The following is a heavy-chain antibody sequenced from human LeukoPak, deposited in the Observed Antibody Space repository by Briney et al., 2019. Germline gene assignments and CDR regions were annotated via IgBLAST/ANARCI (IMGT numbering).Heavy chain of an antibody. CDR2: INSDGSST. V-gene: IGHV3-74*01. D-gene: IGHD3-9*01. CDR1: GFTFSSYA. CDR3: ARAVFDWLSFDY. J-gene: IGHJ4*02. Sequence: GRSLRLSCAASGFTFSSYAMHWVRQAPGKGLVWVSRINSDGSSTSYADSVKGRFTISRDNAKNTLYLQMNSLRAEDTAVYYCARAVFDWLSFDYWGQGTLVTVSS.